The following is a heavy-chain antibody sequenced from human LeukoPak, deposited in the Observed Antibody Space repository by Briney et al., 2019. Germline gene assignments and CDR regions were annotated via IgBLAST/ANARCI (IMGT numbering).Heavy chain of an antibody. CDR3: ARSDSSSWSLFW. V-gene: IGHV1-2*04. Sequence: GASVKVSCKASGYTFTGYYMHWVRQAPGQGLEWMGWINPNSGGTNYAQKFQGWVTMTRDTSISTAYMELSRLRSDDTAVYYCARSDSSSWSLFWWGQGTLVTVSS. J-gene: IGHJ4*02. D-gene: IGHD6-13*01. CDR2: INPNSGGT. CDR1: GYTFTGYY.